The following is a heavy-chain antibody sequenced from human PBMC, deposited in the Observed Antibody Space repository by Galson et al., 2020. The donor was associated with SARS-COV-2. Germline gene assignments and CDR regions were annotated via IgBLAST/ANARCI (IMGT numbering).Heavy chain of an antibody. CDR2: IYDSANT. CDR3: ARGQQTELLTPFDF. D-gene: IGHD1-26*01. J-gene: IGHJ4*02. V-gene: IGHV4-30-2*01. Sequence: PSQTLSLTCAVSGGSVSGRAFSWSWFRQPPGKGLEWIGYIYDSANTYYNPSLKSRVSISVDRSKNQFSLNLSSVTAADTAVYYCARGQQTELLTPFDFWGQGTLVTVSS. CDR1: GGSVSGRAFS.